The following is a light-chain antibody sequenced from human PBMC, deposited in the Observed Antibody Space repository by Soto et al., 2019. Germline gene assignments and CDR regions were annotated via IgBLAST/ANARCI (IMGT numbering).Light chain of an antibody. Sequence: QSALTQPASVSGSPGQSITISCTGTSSDVGGYNYVSWYQQHPGKAPKLMIYDVSNRPSGVSNRFSGSMSGNTASLTISGLQAQDEADYYFSSYTSSSTLVVFGGGTKLTVL. CDR3: SSYTSSSTLVV. CDR2: DVS. V-gene: IGLV2-14*01. CDR1: SSDVGGYNY. J-gene: IGLJ2*01.